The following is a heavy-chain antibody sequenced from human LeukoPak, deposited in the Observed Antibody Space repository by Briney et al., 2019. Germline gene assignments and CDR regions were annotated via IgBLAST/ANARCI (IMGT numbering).Heavy chain of an antibody. V-gene: IGHV4-34*01. CDR2: INHSGST. J-gene: IGHJ4*02. Sequence: PSETLSLTCAVYGGSFSGYYWSWIRQPPGKGLEWIGEINHSGSTNYNLSLKSRVTISVDTSKNQFSLKLSSVTAADTAVYYCVLLSNYFDYWGQGTLVTVSS. CDR1: GGSFSGYY. D-gene: IGHD2-15*01. CDR3: VLLSNYFDY.